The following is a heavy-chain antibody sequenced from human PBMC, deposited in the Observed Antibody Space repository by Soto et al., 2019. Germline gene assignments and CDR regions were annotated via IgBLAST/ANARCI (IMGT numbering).Heavy chain of an antibody. J-gene: IGHJ3*02. CDR3: AKRLFAIVVVGGYDI. V-gene: IGHV3-23*01. CDR2: ISGNGGST. CDR1: GFTFSIYA. Sequence: GGSLRLSCAASGFTFSIYAMSWVRQAPGKGLEWVSDISGNGGSTYYADSVKGRFTISRDNSKNTLFLEMNSLRVEDTAVYYCAKRLFAIVVVGGYDIWGQGTKVTVSS. D-gene: IGHD5-18*01.